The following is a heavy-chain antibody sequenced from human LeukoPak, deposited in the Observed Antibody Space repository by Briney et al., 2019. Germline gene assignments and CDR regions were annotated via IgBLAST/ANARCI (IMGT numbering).Heavy chain of an antibody. CDR2: MNPNSGNT. CDR1: GYTFTSYD. J-gene: IGHJ6*03. Sequence: ASVKVSCKASGYTFTSYDINWVRQATGQGLEWMGWMNPNSGNTGYAQKFQGRVTMTRNTSISTAYMELSSLRSEDTAVYYCARAPSPHYDFWSGYYYYYYYMDVWGKGTTVTVSS. CDR3: ARAPSPHYDFWSGYYYYYYYMDV. D-gene: IGHD3-3*01. V-gene: IGHV1-8*01.